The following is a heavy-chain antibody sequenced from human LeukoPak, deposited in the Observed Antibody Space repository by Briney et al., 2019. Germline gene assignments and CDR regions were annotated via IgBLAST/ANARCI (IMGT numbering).Heavy chain of an antibody. D-gene: IGHD1/OR15-1a*01. V-gene: IGHV6-1*01. CDR3: ARQTTPGYGMDV. Sequence: SQTLSLTCAISGDSFSSKNAAWNWFRQSPSRGLEWLGRAYYTSRWNIEYAVSVRSRITITPDTSKNQLPLQLSSVSPEDTAVYYCARQTTPGYGMDVWGQGTTVTVSS. CDR1: GDSFSSKNAA. CDR2: AYYTSRWNI. J-gene: IGHJ6*02.